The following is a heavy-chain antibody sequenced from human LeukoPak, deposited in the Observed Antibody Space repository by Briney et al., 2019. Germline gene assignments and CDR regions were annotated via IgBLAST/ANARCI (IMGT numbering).Heavy chain of an antibody. V-gene: IGHV1-18*01. J-gene: IGHJ4*02. CDR2: ISAYNGNT. CDR1: GYTFTSYG. Sequence: GASVKVSCKASGYTFTSYGISWVRQAPGQGLEWMGWISAYNGNTNYAQKLQGRVTMTTDTSTSTAYMELRSLRSDDTAVYYGARDRPGALLWFGESFSYWGQGTLVTVSS. D-gene: IGHD3-10*01. CDR3: ARDRPGALLWFGESFSY.